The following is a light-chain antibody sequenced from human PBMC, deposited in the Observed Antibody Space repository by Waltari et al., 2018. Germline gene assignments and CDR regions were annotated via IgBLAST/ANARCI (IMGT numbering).Light chain of an antibody. V-gene: IGKV1-39*01. J-gene: IGKJ2*01. CDR2: KAA. Sequence: DIQMTQSPSSLSASVGDRVAITCRASHRISSYLNWYQQETGKAPKLLIYKAANLQSGVPSRFSGSGSGTDFTLTIISLQPEDFATYYCQQSYSSPYTFGQGTKVEIK. CDR3: QQSYSSPYT. CDR1: HRISSY.